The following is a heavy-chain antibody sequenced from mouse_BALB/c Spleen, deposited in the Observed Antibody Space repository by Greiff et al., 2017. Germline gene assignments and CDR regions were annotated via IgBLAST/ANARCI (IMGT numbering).Heavy chain of an antibody. V-gene: IGHV2-9*02. CDR1: GFSLTSYG. Sequence: VKLVESGPGLVAPSQSLSITCTVSGFSLTSYGVHWVRQPPGKGLEWLGVIWAGGSTNYNSALMSRLSISKDNSTSQVFLKMNSLQTDDTAMYYCARETEAWFAYWGQGTLVTVSA. J-gene: IGHJ3*01. CDR2: IWAGGST. CDR3: ARETEAWFAY.